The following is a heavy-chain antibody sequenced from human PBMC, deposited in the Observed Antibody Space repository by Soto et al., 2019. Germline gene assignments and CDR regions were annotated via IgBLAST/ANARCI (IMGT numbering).Heavy chain of an antibody. CDR1: GCTFTSYY. D-gene: IGHD1-26*01. CDR3: ARVGGRNWFDP. Sequence: ASVKVSCKASGCTFTSYYMHWVRQAPGQGLEWMGIINPSGGSTSCAQKFQGRVTMTRDTSTSTVYMELSSLRSEDTAVYYCARVGGRNWFDPWGQGTLVTVSS. J-gene: IGHJ5*02. V-gene: IGHV1-46*03. CDR2: INPSGGST.